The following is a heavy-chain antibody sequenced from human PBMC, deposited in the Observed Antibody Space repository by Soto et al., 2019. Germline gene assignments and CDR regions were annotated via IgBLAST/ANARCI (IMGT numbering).Heavy chain of an antibody. D-gene: IGHD1-26*01. Sequence: SVKASCKASGVTFSSYAISWVRQDHGQGLEWMGGIIPIFGTANYAQKFQGRVTITADESTSTAYMELSSLRSEDTAVYYCARVWVGTTFAYYYGMDVWGQGTTVTVSS. V-gene: IGHV1-69*13. CDR3: ARVWVGTTFAYYYGMDV. CDR1: GVTFSSYA. CDR2: IIPIFGTA. J-gene: IGHJ6*02.